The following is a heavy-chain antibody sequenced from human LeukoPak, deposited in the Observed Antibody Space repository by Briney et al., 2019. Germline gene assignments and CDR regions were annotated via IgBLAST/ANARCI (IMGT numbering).Heavy chain of an antibody. CDR3: AKANRLVLGPYYFDY. Sequence: GGSLRLSCAASGFTFSSYAMSWVRQAPGKGLEWVSAISGSGGSTHYADSVKGRFTISRDNSKNTLYLQMNSLRAEDTAVYYCAKANRLVLGPYYFDYWGQGTLVTVSS. CDR1: GFTFSSYA. CDR2: ISGSGGST. D-gene: IGHD6-19*01. V-gene: IGHV3-23*01. J-gene: IGHJ4*02.